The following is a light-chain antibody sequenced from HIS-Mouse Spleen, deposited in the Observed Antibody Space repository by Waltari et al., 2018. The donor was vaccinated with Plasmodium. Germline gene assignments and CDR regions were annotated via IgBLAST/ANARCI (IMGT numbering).Light chain of an antibody. CDR1: CSDLWIYNL. J-gene: IGLJ3*02. V-gene: IGLV2-23*03. CDR3: CSYAGSSTFV. Sequence: QSALTQPASVSGSPGQSITISCTGTCSDLWIYNLVSWYQQHPAKAPKLMIYEGSKRPSGVSNRFSGSKSGNTASLTISGLQAEDEADYYCCSYAGSSTFVFGGGTKLTVL. CDR2: EGS.